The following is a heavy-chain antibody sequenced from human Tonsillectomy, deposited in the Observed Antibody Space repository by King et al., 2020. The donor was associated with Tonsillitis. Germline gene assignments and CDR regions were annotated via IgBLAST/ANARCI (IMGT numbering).Heavy chain of an antibody. CDR2: ISSSSSTT. D-gene: IGHD3-22*01. CDR3: ARDRSSGYYGSFDY. Sequence: VQLVEAGGGLVQPGGSLRLSCSASGFTFSSYSMNWVRQAPGKGLEWVSYISSSSSTTYYADSVQGRFTISRDRANNSLYLQMSSLRAEDTATYFCARDRSSGYYGSFDYWGQGSLVTVSS. CDR1: GFTFSSYS. V-gene: IGHV3-48*01. J-gene: IGHJ4*02.